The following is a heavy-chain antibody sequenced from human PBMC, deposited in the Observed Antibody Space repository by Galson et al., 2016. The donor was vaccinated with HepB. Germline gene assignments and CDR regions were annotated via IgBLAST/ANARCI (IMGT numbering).Heavy chain of an antibody. D-gene: IGHD4-17*01. CDR1: GFSFGSYS. V-gene: IGHV3-64*04. Sequence: LRLSCAASGFSFGSYSMHWVRQTPGKGPEYVSAINHDGGGSYYADSVKGRFTISRDNSKNTLYLQMSSLRSEDTAVYYCARTVTTTNPFDLWGPGTLVTVSS. CDR3: ARTVTTTNPFDL. J-gene: IGHJ2*01. CDR2: INHDGGGS.